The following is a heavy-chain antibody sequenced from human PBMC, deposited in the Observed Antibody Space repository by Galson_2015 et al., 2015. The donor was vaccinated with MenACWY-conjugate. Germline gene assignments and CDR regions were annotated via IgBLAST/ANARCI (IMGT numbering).Heavy chain of an antibody. CDR3: VKAWYSRDWYSLYNFLFQH. D-gene: IGHD6-19*01. CDR1: GFVFSSYT. J-gene: IGHJ1*01. V-gene: IGHV3-64D*09. Sequence: LRLSCAASGFVFSSYTMHWVRQAPGEGLECISTISPSGSNTFYADSAKGRFSISRDNSKTTVYLHMSSLRPEDTAVYYCVKAWYSRDWYSLYNFLFQHWGQGTQVIVSS. CDR2: ISPSGSNT.